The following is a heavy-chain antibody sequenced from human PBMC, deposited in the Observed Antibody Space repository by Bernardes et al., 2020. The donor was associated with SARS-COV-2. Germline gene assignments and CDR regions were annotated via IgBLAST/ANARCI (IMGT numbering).Heavy chain of an antibody. CDR2: IIQRHGKE. D-gene: IGHD4-17*01. Sequence: VPRTASGGTFHNFRSSAAFSWVRKEPGQGLEWKGRIIQRHGKEYYAQKFQDRVTITAGTSAAYMELSSVTFEDTAVYYCARGGATVTDFDYWGQGTLVTVSS. CDR1: GGTFHNFRSSAA. V-gene: IGHV1-69*04. J-gene: IGHJ4*02. CDR3: ARGGATVTDFDY.